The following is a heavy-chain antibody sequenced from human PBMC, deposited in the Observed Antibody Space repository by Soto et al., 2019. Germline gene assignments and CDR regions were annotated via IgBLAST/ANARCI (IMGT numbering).Heavy chain of an antibody. CDR2: ISYDGSNK. CDR3: ARDTRGYSGYDRHLPGH. CDR1: GFTFSSYA. D-gene: IGHD5-12*01. V-gene: IGHV3-30-3*01. Sequence: QVQLVESGGGVVQPGRSLRLSCAASGFTFSSYAMHWVRQAPGKGLEWGAVISYDGSNKYYADSVKGRFTISRDNSKNTLYLQMNSLRAEDTAVYYCARDTRGYSGYDRHLPGHCGQGTLVTVS. J-gene: IGHJ4*02.